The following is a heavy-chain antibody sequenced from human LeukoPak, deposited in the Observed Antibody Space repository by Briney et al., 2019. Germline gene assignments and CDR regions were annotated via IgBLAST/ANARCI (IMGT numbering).Heavy chain of an antibody. J-gene: IGHJ4*02. CDR1: GGSFSGYY. D-gene: IGHD3-3*01. CDR3: ARGGAAFWDY. Sequence: SETLSLTCAVYGGSFSGYYWSWIRQPPGKGLEWIGEINHSGSTNYNPSLKGRVTISVDTSKNQFSLKRSSVTAAGTAVYYCARGGAAFWDYWGQGTLVTVSS. V-gene: IGHV4-34*01. CDR2: INHSGST.